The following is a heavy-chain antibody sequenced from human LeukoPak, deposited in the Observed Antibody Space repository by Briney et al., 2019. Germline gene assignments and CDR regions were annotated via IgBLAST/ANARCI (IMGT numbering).Heavy chain of an antibody. V-gene: IGHV3-33*01. Sequence: GGSLRLSCAASGFTFSSYGMHWVRQAPGKGLEWVAVIWYDGSNKYYADSVKGRFTISRDNSKNTLHLQMDSLRAEDTAVYYCARVRLGGAFDMWGQGTMVTVSS. CDR1: GFTFSSYG. CDR2: IWYDGSNK. J-gene: IGHJ3*02. D-gene: IGHD1-1*01. CDR3: ARVRLGGAFDM.